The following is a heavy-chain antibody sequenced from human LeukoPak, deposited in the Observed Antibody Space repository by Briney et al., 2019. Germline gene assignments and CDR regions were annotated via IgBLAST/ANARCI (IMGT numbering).Heavy chain of an antibody. CDR3: ARDLFDY. CDR1: GFTFSSYA. V-gene: IGHV3-30-3*01. CDR2: ISYDGSNK. J-gene: IGHJ4*02. Sequence: GGSLRLSCAASGFTFSSYAMHWVRQAPGEGLEWVAVISYDGSNKYYADSVKGRFTISRDNSKNTLYLQMNSLRAEDTAVYYCARDLFDYWGQGTLVTVSS.